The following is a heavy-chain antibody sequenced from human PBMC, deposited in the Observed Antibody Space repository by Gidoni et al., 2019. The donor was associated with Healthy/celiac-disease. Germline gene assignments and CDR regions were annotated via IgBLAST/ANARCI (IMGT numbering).Heavy chain of an antibody. V-gene: IGHV4-59*01. D-gene: IGHD2-2*01. CDR1: GGSISSYY. Sequence: QVQLQESGPGLVKPSETLSLTCTVSGGSISSYYWSWIRQPPGKGLEWIGYIYYSGSTNYNPSLKSRVTISVDTSKNQFSLKLSSVTAADTAVYYCARSYCSSTSCSPAFDIWGQGTMVTVSS. J-gene: IGHJ3*02. CDR2: IYYSGST. CDR3: ARSYCSSTSCSPAFDI.